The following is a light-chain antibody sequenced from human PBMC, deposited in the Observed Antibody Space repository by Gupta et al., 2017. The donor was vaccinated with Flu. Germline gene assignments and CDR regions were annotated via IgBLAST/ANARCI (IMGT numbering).Light chain of an antibody. Sequence: EIVMTQSPATLSVSPGERATLSCRASQNIGIYLAWYQQKPGQAPRLVIYGASARATGIPARFSGSGSGTEFTLTISSLQSEDFAVYFCQQYTTWYTFGQGTKLEIK. CDR1: QNIGIY. CDR3: QQYTTWYT. V-gene: IGKV3-15*01. J-gene: IGKJ2*01. CDR2: GAS.